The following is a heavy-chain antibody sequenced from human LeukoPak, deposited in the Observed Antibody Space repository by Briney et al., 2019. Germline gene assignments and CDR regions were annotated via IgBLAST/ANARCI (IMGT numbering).Heavy chain of an antibody. CDR2: INHSGST. CDR1: GGSLSGYF. V-gene: IGHV4-34*01. CDR3: AREKLSFGELLTAFDI. J-gene: IGHJ3*02. D-gene: IGHD3-10*01. Sequence: PSETLSLTCGVYGGSLSGYFWSWIRQPPGKGLEWIGEINHSGSTNSNPSLKSRVTISLDTSKNQFSLRLSSVTAADTALYYCAREKLSFGELLTAFDIWGQGTMVIVSS.